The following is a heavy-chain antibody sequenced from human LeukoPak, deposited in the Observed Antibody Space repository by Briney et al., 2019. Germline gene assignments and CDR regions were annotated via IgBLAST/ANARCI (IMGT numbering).Heavy chain of an antibody. V-gene: IGHV3-30-3*01. D-gene: IGHD3-10*01. Sequence: QPGRSLRLSCAASGFTFSSYAMHWVRQAPGKGLEWVAVISYDGSNKFYADSVKGRFTLSRDNSKNTLYLQMNSLRIEDTAVYYCGRGSVGFGELSYWGQGTLVTVSS. J-gene: IGHJ4*02. CDR3: GRGSVGFGELSY. CDR2: ISYDGSNK. CDR1: GFTFSSYA.